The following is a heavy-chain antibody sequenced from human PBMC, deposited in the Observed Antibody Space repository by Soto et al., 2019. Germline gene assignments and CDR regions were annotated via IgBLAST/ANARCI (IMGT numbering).Heavy chain of an antibody. D-gene: IGHD2-2*01. CDR3: LRVGSSILVGKFDY. CDR1: GFTFSSYS. J-gene: IGHJ4*02. Sequence: PGGSLRLSCAASGFTFSSYSMNWVRQAPGKGLEWVSYISSSSSTIYYADSVKGRFTISRDNAKNSLYLQMNSLRAEDTAVHYCLRVGSSILVGKFDYWGQRTPVTVSS. CDR2: ISSSSSTI. V-gene: IGHV3-48*01.